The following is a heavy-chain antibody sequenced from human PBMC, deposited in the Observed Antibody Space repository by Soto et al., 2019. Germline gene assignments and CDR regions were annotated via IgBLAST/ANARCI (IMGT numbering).Heavy chain of an antibody. CDR2: MNPKSGGA. CDR3: TRENIENSDALYDAFDI. Sequence: ASVKVSCKTSGYTFTDYYTHWVRQAPGQGLEWMGWMNPKSGGAYFAQKFQGRVTLTRDTSIGTAYIEVNSLTSDDTAVYFCTRENIENSDALYDAFDIWGQGTTVTVS. V-gene: IGHV1-2*02. CDR1: GYTFTDYY. D-gene: IGHD5-18*01. J-gene: IGHJ3*02.